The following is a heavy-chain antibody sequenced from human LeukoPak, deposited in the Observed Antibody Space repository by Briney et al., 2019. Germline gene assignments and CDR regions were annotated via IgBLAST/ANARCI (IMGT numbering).Heavy chain of an antibody. CDR3: ASGGYCSGGRCQKTGSQY. Sequence: PGGSLRLSRAASVFTLSNYAMHWVGGAPGAGRDWGTAMCIDGRNTHYTNSVKALFTIARINANTTLYLQMTTLRAEDTAVYWCASGGYCSGGRCQKTGSQYWGQGTQVTVSS. CDR1: VFTLSNYA. J-gene: IGHJ1*01. V-gene: IGHV3-30*04. D-gene: IGHD2-15*01. CDR2: MCIDGRNT.